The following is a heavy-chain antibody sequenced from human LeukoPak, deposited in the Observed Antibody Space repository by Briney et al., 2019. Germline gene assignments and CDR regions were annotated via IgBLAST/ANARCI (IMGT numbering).Heavy chain of an antibody. CDR3: ASEVVVPAALSAVNL. Sequence: SETLSLTCTVSGGSISSYYWSWIRQPAGKGLEWIGRIYTSGSTNYNPSLKSRVTISIDTSRNQFSLKLSSVTAADTAMYYCASEVVVPAALSAVNLWGQGTMVTVSS. CDR2: IYTSGST. D-gene: IGHD2-2*01. CDR1: GGSISSYY. J-gene: IGHJ3*01. V-gene: IGHV4-4*07.